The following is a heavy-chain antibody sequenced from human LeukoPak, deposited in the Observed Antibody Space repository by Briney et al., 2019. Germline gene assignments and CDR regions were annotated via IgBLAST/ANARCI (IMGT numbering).Heavy chain of an antibody. J-gene: IGHJ4*02. CDR2: IIPIFGTA. Sequence: SVKVSCRASGGTFSSYAISWVRQAPGQGLEWMGGIIPIFGTANYAQKFQGRVTITADESTSTAYMELSSLRSEDTAVYYCAGGGAGASYFDYWGQGTLVTVSS. CDR3: AGGGAGASYFDY. CDR1: GGTFSSYA. V-gene: IGHV1-69*01. D-gene: IGHD1-26*01.